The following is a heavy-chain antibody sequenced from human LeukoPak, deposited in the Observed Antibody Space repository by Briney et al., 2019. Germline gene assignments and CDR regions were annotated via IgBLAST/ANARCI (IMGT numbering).Heavy chain of an antibody. CDR3: AKGNHYYDSSGYSH. J-gene: IGHJ4*02. V-gene: IGHV3-21*04. Sequence: GGSLRLSCAASGFTFSSYSMNWVRQAPGKGLEWVSSISSSSSYIYYADSVKGRFTISRDNSKNTLYLQMNSLRAEDTAVYYCAKGNHYYDSSGYSHWGQGTLVTVSS. CDR2: ISSSSSYI. CDR1: GFTFSSYS. D-gene: IGHD3-22*01.